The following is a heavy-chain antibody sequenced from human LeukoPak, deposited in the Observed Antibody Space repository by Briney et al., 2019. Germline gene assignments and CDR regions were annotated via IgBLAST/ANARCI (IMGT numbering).Heavy chain of an antibody. D-gene: IGHD3-10*01. Sequence: GGSLRLSCAASGFTFSEAWMHWVRQAPGNGLVWVSRINNDGSTTRYADSVKCRFNISRDNAKNTLYLQMSRLRAEHAAVYYCTTDTFGARDSWGQGTLVTVSS. J-gene: IGHJ4*02. V-gene: IGHV3-74*01. CDR1: GFTFSEAW. CDR2: INNDGSTT. CDR3: TTDTFGARDS.